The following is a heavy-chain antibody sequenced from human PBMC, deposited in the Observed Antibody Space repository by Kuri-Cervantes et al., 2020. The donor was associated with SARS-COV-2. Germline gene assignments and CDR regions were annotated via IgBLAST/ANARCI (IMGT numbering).Heavy chain of an antibody. J-gene: IGHJ4*02. CDR3: ASVPYGSGSCAYYFDY. V-gene: IGHV4-39*07. CDR2: IYYSGST. CDR1: GGSISSSSYY. Sequence: SETLSLTCTVSGGSISSSSYYWGWIRQPPGKGLEWIGSIYYSGSTYYNPSLKSRVTISVDTSKNQFSLKLSSVTAADTAVYYCASVPYGSGSCAYYFDYWGQGTLVTVSS. D-gene: IGHD3-10*01.